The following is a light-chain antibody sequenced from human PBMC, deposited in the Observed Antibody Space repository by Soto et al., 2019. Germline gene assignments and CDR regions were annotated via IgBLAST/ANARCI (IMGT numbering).Light chain of an antibody. CDR1: QSVRNN. J-gene: IGKJ3*01. V-gene: IGKV3-15*01. CDR3: QQYNKWPLT. Sequence: EIVLPQSPATGSVAARKRSTVSCRATQSVRNNLAWFQQKPGQAPRLLIYSASIGATGTPARFSGSGSGSDFTLTISSLQSEDFAVYYCQQYNKWPLTFGPGTKVDIK. CDR2: SAS.